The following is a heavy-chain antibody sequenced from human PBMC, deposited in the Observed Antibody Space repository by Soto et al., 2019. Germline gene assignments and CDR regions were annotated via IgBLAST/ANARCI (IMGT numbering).Heavy chain of an antibody. V-gene: IGHV4-30-4*01. CDR3: ARGPYQPPCDYFWSGYSQNNWCDP. Sequence: SETLSLTCTLSAGSSSGGDYYWSCIRQPTGQGLVRNGYIYYRGSTHYNPSPKSRVTISENTSKNQFFLKLRSVPSADTAVYSCARGPYQPPCDYFWSGYSQNNWCDPCRQRTRVTV. CDR1: AGSSSGGDYY. CDR2: IYYRGST. D-gene: IGHD3-3*01. J-gene: IGHJ5*02.